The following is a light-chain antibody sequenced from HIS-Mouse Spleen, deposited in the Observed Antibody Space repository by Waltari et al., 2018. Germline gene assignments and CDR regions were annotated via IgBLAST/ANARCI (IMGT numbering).Light chain of an antibody. J-gene: IGLJ3*02. V-gene: IGLV1-47*01. CDR2: RNN. CDR1: SSNIGSNY. CDR3: AAWDDSLSGPV. Sequence: QSVLTQPPSASGTPGQRVTISCSGSSSNIGSNYVYWYQQLPGTAPKLLIYRNNSRPSGVPDRFSVSKSGTSASLAISGLRSEDEADYYCAAWDDSLSGPVFGGGTKLTVL.